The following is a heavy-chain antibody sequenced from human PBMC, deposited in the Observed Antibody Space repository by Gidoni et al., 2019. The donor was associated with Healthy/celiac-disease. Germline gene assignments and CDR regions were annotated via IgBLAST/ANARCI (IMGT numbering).Heavy chain of an antibody. CDR3: ATDRSSGYYDSSGYSILSDY. Sequence: QVQLAQSGAEEKKPGASVKVSCKDSGYTPPESSMHWVRQAPGKVLEWRGGFDPEDGKTIYAQKFQGRVTMTEDTSTDTAYIELSSLRSEDTAVYYCATDRSSGYYDSSGYSILSDYWGQGTLVTVSS. CDR1: GYTPPESS. D-gene: IGHD3-22*01. V-gene: IGHV1-24*01. CDR2: FDPEDGKT. J-gene: IGHJ4*02.